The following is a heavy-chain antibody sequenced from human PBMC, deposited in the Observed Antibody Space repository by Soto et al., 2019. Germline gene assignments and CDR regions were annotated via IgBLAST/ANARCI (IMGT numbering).Heavy chain of an antibody. D-gene: IGHD6-13*01. CDR2: ISGSGGST. J-gene: IGHJ6*02. CDR1: GFTFSSYA. Sequence: PGGSLRLSCAASGFTFSSYAMSWVRQAPGKGLEWVSAISGSGGSTYYADSVKGRFTISRDNSKNTLYLQMNSLRAEDTAVYYCARDRILQQLGHYHYGMAFWGQGTTVTVSS. CDR3: ARDRILQQLGHYHYGMAF. V-gene: IGHV3-23*01.